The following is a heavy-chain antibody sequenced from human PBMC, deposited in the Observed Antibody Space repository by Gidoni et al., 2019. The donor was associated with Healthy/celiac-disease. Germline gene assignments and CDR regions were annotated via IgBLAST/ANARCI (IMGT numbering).Heavy chain of an antibody. J-gene: IGHJ6*02. CDR1: GFTFGSYA. V-gene: IGHV3-23*01. Sequence: EVQLLESGGGLVQPGGSLRLSCAASGFTFGSYAMSWVRQAPGKGREWVSAISGSGGSTYYADSVKGRFTISRDNSKNTLYLQMNSLRAEDTAVYYCAKSPISLRLFYYYGMDAWGQGTTVTVSS. CDR3: AKSPISLRLFYYYGMDA. CDR2: ISGSGGST.